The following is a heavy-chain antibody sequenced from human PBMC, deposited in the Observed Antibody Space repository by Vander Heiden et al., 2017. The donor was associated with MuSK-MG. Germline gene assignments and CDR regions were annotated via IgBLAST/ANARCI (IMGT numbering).Heavy chain of an antibody. CDR1: GFTFRSYS. J-gene: IGHJ4*02. V-gene: IGHV3-21*01. Sequence: EVQLVESGGGLVKPGGSLRPSCAASGFTFRSYSMNWVRQAPGKGLEWVSSISSSSSYIYYADSVKGRFTISRDNAKNSLYLQMNSLRAEDTAVYYCARDQGRIYGYWGQGTLVTVSS. CDR3: ARDQGRIYGY. D-gene: IGHD3-10*01. CDR2: ISSSSSYI.